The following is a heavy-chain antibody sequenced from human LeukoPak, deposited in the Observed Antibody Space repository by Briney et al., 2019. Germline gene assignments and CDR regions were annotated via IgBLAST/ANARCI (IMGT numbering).Heavy chain of an antibody. CDR3: ASDSSGFQH. CDR2: ITYDGTDK. V-gene: IGHV3-30*03. J-gene: IGHJ1*01. CDR1: GLTFIRYG. Sequence: PGGSLRLSCAVYGLTFIRYGMQWVRQAPGKGLEWVAIITYDGTDKNYADYVKCRFTISRDKSKNTLYLQMNSLRAEDTAVYYCASDSSGFQHWGQGTLVTVSS. D-gene: IGHD3-22*01.